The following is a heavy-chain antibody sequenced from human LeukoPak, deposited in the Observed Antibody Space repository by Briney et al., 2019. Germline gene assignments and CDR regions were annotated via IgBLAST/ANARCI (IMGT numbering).Heavy chain of an antibody. V-gene: IGHV3-30*18. CDR1: GFTFTIYA. D-gene: IGHD2-21*02. CDR3: AKDLGRVTAHYYLDY. Sequence: GGSLRLSCAASGFTFTIYAMSWVRQAPGKGLEWVAVISYDGSNKYYADSVKGRFAISRDNSKNTLYLQMNSLRAEDTAVYYCAKDLGRVTAHYYLDYWGQGTLVTVSS. J-gene: IGHJ4*02. CDR2: ISYDGSNK.